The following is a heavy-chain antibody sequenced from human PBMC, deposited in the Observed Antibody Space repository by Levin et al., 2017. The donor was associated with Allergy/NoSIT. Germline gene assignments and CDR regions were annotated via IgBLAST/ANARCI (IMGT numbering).Heavy chain of an antibody. Sequence: SETLSLTCAVYGGSFSGYYWSWIRQPPGKGLEWIGEINHSGSTNYNPSLKSRVTISVDTSKNQFSLKLSSVTAADTAVYYCARVDSRAAAGTTVDDYWGQGTLVTVSS. D-gene: IGHD6-13*01. CDR2: INHSGST. J-gene: IGHJ4*02. CDR3: ARVDSRAAAGTTVDDY. CDR1: GGSFSGYY. V-gene: IGHV4-34*01.